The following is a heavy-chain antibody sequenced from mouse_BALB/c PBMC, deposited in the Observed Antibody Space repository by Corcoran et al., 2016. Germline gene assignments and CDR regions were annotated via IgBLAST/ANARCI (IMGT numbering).Heavy chain of an antibody. J-gene: IGHJ4*01. D-gene: IGHD2-3*01. CDR1: GYTFTSYV. CDR2: INPYNDGT. Sequence: EVQLQQSGPELVKPGASVKMSRKASGYTFTSYVMHWVKQKPGQDLEWIGHINPYNDGTKYNEKFKGKATLTSDKSSSTAYMELSSLTSEDSAVYYCARSDDGYRYYYAMDYWGQGTSVTISS. CDR3: ARSDDGYRYYYAMDY. V-gene: IGHV1S136*01.